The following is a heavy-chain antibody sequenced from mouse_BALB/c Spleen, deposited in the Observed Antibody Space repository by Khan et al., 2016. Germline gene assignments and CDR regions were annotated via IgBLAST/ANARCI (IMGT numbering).Heavy chain of an antibody. CDR3: ARGGYYGSSYNWYFDV. J-gene: IGHJ1*01. V-gene: IGHV3-6*02. Sequence: EVQLQESGPGLVKPSQSLSLTCSVTDYSITSGYYWNWIRQFPGNKLEWMGYIIYDGSNNYNPSLKNRISITRDTSKSQFFLKLNSVTTEDTATYYCARGGYYGSSYNWYFDVWGAGTTVTVSS. CDR2: IIYDGSN. CDR1: DYSITSGYY. D-gene: IGHD1-1*01.